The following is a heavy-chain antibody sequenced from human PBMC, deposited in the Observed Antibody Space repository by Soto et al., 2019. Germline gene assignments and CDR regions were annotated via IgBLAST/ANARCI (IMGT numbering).Heavy chain of an antibody. J-gene: IGHJ6*02. CDR1: GFTFSNAW. V-gene: IGHV3-15*07. D-gene: IGHD2-2*01. Sequence: GGSLRLSCAASGFTFSNAWMNWVRQAPGKGLEWVGRIKSKTDGGTTDYAAPVKGRFTISRDDSKNTLYLQMNSLKTEDTAVYYCSGYCSSTSCYVGRFYYYYGMDVWGQGTTVTVSS. CDR2: IKSKTDGGTT. CDR3: SGYCSSTSCYVGRFYYYYGMDV.